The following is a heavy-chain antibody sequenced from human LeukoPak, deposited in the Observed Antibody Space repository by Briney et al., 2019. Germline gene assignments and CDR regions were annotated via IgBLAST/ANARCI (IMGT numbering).Heavy chain of an antibody. J-gene: IGHJ4*02. CDR2: IYYSGTT. CDR3: ARAQGSGLTDY. D-gene: IGHD3/OR15-3a*01. Sequence: SETLSLTCTVSGGPLSSYYWSWIRQPPGKGLEWIGYIYYSGTTHYNPSLESRVTISLDTSKNQFSLKLSSVNAADTAVYYCARAQGSGLTDYWGQGTLVTVSS. V-gene: IGHV4-59*01. CDR1: GGPLSSYY.